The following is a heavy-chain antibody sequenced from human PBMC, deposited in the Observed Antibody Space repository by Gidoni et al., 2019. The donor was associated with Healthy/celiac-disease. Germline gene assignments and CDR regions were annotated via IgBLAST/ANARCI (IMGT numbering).Heavy chain of an antibody. CDR1: GFSLSNARMG. Sequence: QVTLKESGPVLVKPTETLTLTCTVSGFSLSNARMGVSWIRQPPGKALEWLAHIFSNDEKSYSTSLKSRLTISKDTSKSQVVLTMTNMDPVDTATYYCARRFGGSRAYYGMDVWGQGTTVTVSS. V-gene: IGHV2-26*01. CDR2: IFSNDEK. D-gene: IGHD3-10*01. J-gene: IGHJ6*02. CDR3: ARRFGGSRAYYGMDV.